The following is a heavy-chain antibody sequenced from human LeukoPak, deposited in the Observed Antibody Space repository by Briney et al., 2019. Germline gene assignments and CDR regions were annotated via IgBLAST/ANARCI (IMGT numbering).Heavy chain of an antibody. D-gene: IGHD3-10*01. CDR3: ARLPAITMVRGGRREKYYYYMDV. CDR2: IDPADSDT. CDR1: GYRFTSSW. J-gene: IGHJ6*03. V-gene: IGHV5-51*01. Sequence: GESLKISCKGSGYRFTSSWIGWVRQMPDKGLEWMGIIDPADSDTRYSPSFQGQVTISADKSISTAYLQWSSLKASDTAMYYCARLPAITMVRGGRREKYYYYMDVWGKGTTVTVSS.